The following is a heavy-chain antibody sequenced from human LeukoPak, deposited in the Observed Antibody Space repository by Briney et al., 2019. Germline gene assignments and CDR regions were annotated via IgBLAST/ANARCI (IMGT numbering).Heavy chain of an antibody. CDR1: GGTFSSYA. Sequence: SVKVSYKASGGTFSSYAISGVRQAPGQGLEWMGRIIPIFGTANYAQKFQGRVTITTDESTSTAYMELSSLRAEDSAVYYCARAVNIVFDYWGQGTLVTVSS. D-gene: IGHD3-16*02. J-gene: IGHJ4*02. V-gene: IGHV1-69*05. CDR3: ARAVNIVFDY. CDR2: IIPIFGTA.